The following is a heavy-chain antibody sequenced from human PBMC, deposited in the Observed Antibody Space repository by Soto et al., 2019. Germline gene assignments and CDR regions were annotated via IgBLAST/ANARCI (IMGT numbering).Heavy chain of an antibody. Sequence: SETLSLTCTVSGGSISSYYWSWIRQPPGKGLEWIGYIYYSGSTNYNPSLKSRVTISVDTSKNQFSLKLSSVTAADTAVYYCARGIHYYDSSGYYFWGQGTLVPVYS. CDR1: GGSISSYY. CDR3: ARGIHYYDSSGYYF. J-gene: IGHJ4*02. D-gene: IGHD3-22*01. V-gene: IGHV4-59*01. CDR2: IYYSGST.